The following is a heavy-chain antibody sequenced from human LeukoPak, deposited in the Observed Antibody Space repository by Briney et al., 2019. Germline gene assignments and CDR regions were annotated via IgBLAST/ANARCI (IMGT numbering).Heavy chain of an antibody. CDR3: ARGLYYYGSGSYYYYYGMDV. D-gene: IGHD3-10*01. Sequence: SVKVSCKASGGTFSSYAISWVRQAPGQGLEWMGGIIPIFGTANYAQKFQGRVTITVDESTSTAYMELSSLRSEDTAVYYCARGLYYYGSGSYYYYYGMDVWGKGTTVTVSS. J-gene: IGHJ6*04. CDR1: GGTFSSYA. V-gene: IGHV1-69*01. CDR2: IIPIFGTA.